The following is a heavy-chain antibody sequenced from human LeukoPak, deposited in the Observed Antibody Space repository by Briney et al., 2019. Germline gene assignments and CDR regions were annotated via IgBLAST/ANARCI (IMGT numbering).Heavy chain of an antibody. D-gene: IGHD1-7*01. J-gene: IGHJ4*02. Sequence: SVKVSCKXSGGTFSSYAISWVRQAPRQGLEWMGRIIPIFGTANYAQKFQGRVTITTDEPTSTAYMELSSLRSEDTAVYYCARVTGTTFILNYWGQGTLVTVSS. CDR2: IIPIFGTA. V-gene: IGHV1-69*05. CDR3: ARVTGTTFILNY. CDR1: GGTFSSYA.